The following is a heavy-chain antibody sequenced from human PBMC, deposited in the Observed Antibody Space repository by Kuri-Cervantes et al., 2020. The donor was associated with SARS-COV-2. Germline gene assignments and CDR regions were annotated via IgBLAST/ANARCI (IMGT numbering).Heavy chain of an antibody. D-gene: IGHD1-26*01. Sequence: GESLKISCAASGFAFGDYYMSWIRQAPGKGLEWVSYVSHSGTIIYQADSVKGRFTISRDNAKNPLYLQMNSLRGEDTAVYYCARDGTAGGSYNWFDPWGQGTLVTVSS. CDR3: ARDGTAGGSYNWFDP. J-gene: IGHJ5*02. CDR2: VSHSGTII. V-gene: IGHV3-11*01. CDR1: GFAFGDYY.